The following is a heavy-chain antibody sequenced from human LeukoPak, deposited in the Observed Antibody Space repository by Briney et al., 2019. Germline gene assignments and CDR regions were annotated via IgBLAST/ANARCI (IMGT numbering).Heavy chain of an antibody. Sequence: ASETLSLTCAVYGGSFSGFYWSWIRHVPGKGLEWIGEINYTGSTSYNPSLKSRVTISVDTSKNQFSLNLTSVTAADTAVYYCARGGGEFNNWGQGTLVTVSS. D-gene: IGHD2-15*01. CDR1: GGSFSGFY. CDR3: ARGGGEFNN. V-gene: IGHV4-34*01. J-gene: IGHJ4*02. CDR2: INYTGST.